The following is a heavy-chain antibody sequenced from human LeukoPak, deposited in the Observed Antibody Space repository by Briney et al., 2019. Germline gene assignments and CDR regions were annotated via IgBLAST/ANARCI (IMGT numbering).Heavy chain of an antibody. V-gene: IGHV3-30*04. J-gene: IGHJ6*02. CDR1: GFTFSSYA. Sequence: PGRSLRLSCAASGFTFSSYAMHWVRQAPDKGLEWVAVISYDGSNKYYADSVKGRFTISRDNSKNTLCLQMNSLRAEDTAVYYCARDQTPDGYYYYGMDVWGQGTTVTVSS. D-gene: IGHD4-23*01. CDR3: ARDQTPDGYYYYGMDV. CDR2: ISYDGSNK.